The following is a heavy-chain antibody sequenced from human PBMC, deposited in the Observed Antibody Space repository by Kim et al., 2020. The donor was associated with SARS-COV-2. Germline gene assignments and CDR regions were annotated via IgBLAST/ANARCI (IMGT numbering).Heavy chain of an antibody. CDR1: GYSFTSYW. CDR2: IYPGDSDT. V-gene: IGHV5-51*01. J-gene: IGHJ6*02. D-gene: IGHD3-9*01. Sequence: GESLKISCKGSGYSFTSYWIGWVRQMPGKGLEWMGIIYPGDSDTRYSPSFQGQVTISADKSISTAYLQWSSLKASDTAMYYCASSTYDILTGSHPDYYYGMDVWGQGTTVTVSS. CDR3: ASSTYDILTGSHPDYYYGMDV.